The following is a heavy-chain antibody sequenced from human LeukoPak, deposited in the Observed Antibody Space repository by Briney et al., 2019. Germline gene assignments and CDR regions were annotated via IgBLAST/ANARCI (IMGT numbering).Heavy chain of an antibody. CDR3: AKSHPSMAAAGNFDS. CDR2: ISSGGSST. J-gene: IGHJ4*02. V-gene: IGHV3-23*01. Sequence: GGSLRLSCAASGFTFSIYAMTWVRQAPGKGLEWVSAISSGGSSTYYADSVKGRFTISRDNSKNTLYLQVNSLRAEDTAVYYCAKSHPSMAAAGNFDSWGQGVLVTVSS. CDR1: GFTFSIYA. D-gene: IGHD6-13*01.